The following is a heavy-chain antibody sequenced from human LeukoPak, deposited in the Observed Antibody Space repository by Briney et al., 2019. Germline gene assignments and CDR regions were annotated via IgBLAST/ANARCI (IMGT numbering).Heavy chain of an antibody. CDR1: GDFITASY. Sequence: PSETLSLTCTVSGDFITASYWSWIRQPPGKGLEWIGYVYYSGSTEYSPSLRSRVTISLEMSKNQFSLKLSSVTAADTAVYFCARAYSSSWYFNWFDPWGQGTQVTVSS. CDR2: VYYSGST. CDR3: ARAYSSSWYFNWFDP. D-gene: IGHD6-13*01. V-gene: IGHV4-59*08. J-gene: IGHJ5*02.